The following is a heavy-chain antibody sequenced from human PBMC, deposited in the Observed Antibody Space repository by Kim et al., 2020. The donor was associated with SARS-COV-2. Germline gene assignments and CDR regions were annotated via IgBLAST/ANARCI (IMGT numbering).Heavy chain of an antibody. CDR1: GLTSSSSA. D-gene: IGHD6-13*01. V-gene: IGHV3-23*01. CDR2: ISGRGDTT. J-gene: IGHJ4*01. CDR3: AKVERDSSSWTHFDY. Sequence: GGSLRLSCAASGLTSSSSAMSWARQAPGKGLEWVSVISGRGDTTYYADSVKGRFTISRDNSKNTLNLQMNSLRAEDTAVYYCAKVERDSSSWTHFDYWG.